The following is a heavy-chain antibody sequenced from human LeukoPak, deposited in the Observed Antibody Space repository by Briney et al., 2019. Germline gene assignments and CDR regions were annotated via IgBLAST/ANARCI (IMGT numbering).Heavy chain of an antibody. J-gene: IGHJ4*02. CDR2: IRYGGSNK. D-gene: IGHD3-16*02. V-gene: IGHV3-30*02. Sequence: GGSLRLSCSASGFTFTNYDMHWVRQAPGKGLEWVAQIRYGGSNKYYADFVQGRFTGSRDNSMNMLYLQMNSLRAEDTAVYYCARDFFAFGGVIALLDYWGQGTLVTVSS. CDR1: GFTFTNYD. CDR3: ARDFFAFGGVIALLDY.